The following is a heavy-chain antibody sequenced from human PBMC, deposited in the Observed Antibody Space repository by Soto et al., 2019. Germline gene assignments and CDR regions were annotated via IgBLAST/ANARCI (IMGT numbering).Heavy chain of an antibody. J-gene: IGHJ4*02. Sequence: SGGSLRLSCAASGFTFSSYAMSWVRQAPGKGLEWVSAISGSGGSTYYADSVKGRFTISRDNSKNTLYLQMNSLRAEDTAVYYCAKDVVRSIQPWLFDYWGQGTLVNVPS. CDR3: AKDVVRSIQPWLFDY. CDR2: ISGSGGST. CDR1: GFTFSSYA. V-gene: IGHV3-23*01. D-gene: IGHD5-18*01.